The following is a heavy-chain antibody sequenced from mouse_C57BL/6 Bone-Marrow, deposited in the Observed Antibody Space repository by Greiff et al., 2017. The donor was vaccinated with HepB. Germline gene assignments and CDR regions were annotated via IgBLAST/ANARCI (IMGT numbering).Heavy chain of an antibody. J-gene: IGHJ1*03. CDR1: GFTFSSYG. D-gene: IGHD1-1*01. Sequence: EVQGVESGGDLVKPGGSLKLSCAASGFTFSSYGMSWVRQTPDKRLEWVATISSGGSYTYYPDSVKGRFTISRDNAKNTLYLQMSSLKSEDTAMYYCARQRDYGSSYGWYFDVWGTGTTVTVSS. CDR2: ISSGGSYT. V-gene: IGHV5-6*01. CDR3: ARQRDYGSSYGWYFDV.